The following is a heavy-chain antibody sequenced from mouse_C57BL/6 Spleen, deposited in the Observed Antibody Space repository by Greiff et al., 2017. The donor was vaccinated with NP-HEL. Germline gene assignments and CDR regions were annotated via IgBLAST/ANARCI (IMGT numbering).Heavy chain of an antibody. CDR1: GYAFNNYW. CDR2: IYPGDGDT. J-gene: IGHJ3*01. CDR3: ASGYDASWFSY. Sequence: QVQLQQSGAELVKPGASVKISCKASGYAFNNYWMNWVKQRPGKGLEWIGQIYPGDGDTNYNGKFKGKAPLTADKSSLTAYMQFSSLTSEDSADSFCASGYDASWFSYWGQGTLVTVSA. D-gene: IGHD2-2*01. V-gene: IGHV1-80*01.